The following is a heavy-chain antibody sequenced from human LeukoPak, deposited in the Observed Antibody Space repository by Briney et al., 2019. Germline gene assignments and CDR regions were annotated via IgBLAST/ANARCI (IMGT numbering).Heavy chain of an antibody. CDR1: GYTFTSYG. Sequence: GASVKVSCKASGYTFTSYGISWVRQAPGQGLEWMGWISAYNGNTNYAQKLQGRVTMTTDTSTSTAYMELRSLRSDDTAVYYCAREVPYDSSRYYQPFDYWAREPWSPSPQ. V-gene: IGHV1-18*01. CDR2: ISAYNGNT. CDR3: AREVPYDSSRYYQPFDY. D-gene: IGHD3-22*01. J-gene: IGHJ4*02.